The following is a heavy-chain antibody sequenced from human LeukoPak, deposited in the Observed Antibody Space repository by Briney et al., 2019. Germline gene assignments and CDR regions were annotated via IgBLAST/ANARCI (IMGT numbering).Heavy chain of an antibody. CDR3: ARDLKYSSSSDCGY. Sequence: ASVKVSCKASGGTFSSYAISWVRQAPGQGLEWMGWISAYNGNTNYAQKLQGRVTMTTDTSTSTAYMELRSLRSDDTAVYYCARDLKYSSSSDCGYWGQGTLVTVSS. J-gene: IGHJ4*02. CDR2: ISAYNGNT. D-gene: IGHD6-6*01. CDR1: GGTFSSYA. V-gene: IGHV1-18*01.